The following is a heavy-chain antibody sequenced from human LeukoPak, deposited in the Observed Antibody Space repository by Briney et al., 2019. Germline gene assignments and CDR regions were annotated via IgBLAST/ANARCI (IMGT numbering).Heavy chain of an antibody. D-gene: IGHD3-22*01. CDR1: GFTFTSYA. J-gene: IGHJ4*02. V-gene: IGHV3-23*01. Sequence: GGSLRLSCAASGFTFTSYAMSWVRQAPGKRLEWVSAISGSGGSTYYAESVKGRFTISRDNSKNTLYLQMNSLKTEDTAIYYCTRRSGDDSSGYYDNWGQGALVTVSS. CDR3: TRRSGDDSSGYYDN. CDR2: ISGSGGST.